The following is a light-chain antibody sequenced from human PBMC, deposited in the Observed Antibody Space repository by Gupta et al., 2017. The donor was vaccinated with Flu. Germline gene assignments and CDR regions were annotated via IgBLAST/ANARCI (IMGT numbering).Light chain of an antibody. CDR2: EGS. Sequence: QSALTQPASVSGSPGQSITISCTGTSSDVGSYNLVSWYQQQQGTAPILIKEEGSKRPSGVSNRGAGYNSGTTASLTTSGLQAEDDAYLDCWSYAGSSTWVFGTGTKLTVL. CDR1: SSDVGSYNL. V-gene: IGLV2-23*01. CDR3: WSYAGSSTWV. J-gene: IGLJ1*01.